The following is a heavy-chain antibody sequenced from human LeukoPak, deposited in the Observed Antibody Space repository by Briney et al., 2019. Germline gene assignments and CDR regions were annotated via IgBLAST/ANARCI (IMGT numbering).Heavy chain of an antibody. V-gene: IGHV4-34*01. D-gene: IGHD3-9*01. J-gene: IGHJ5*02. CDR1: GGSFSGYY. Sequence: SETLSLTCAVYGGSFSGYYWSWIRQPPGKGLEWIGEINHSGSTNYNPSLKSRVTISVDTSKNQFSLKLSSVTAADTAVYYCARGGFYYDILTGYLTWGQGTLITVSS. CDR2: INHSGST. CDR3: ARGGFYYDILTGYLT.